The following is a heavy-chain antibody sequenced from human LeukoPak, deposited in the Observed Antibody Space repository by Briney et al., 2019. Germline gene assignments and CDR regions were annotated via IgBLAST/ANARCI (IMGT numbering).Heavy chain of an antibody. CDR2: ISGSGGST. CDR1: GFTFSSYA. D-gene: IGHD3-10*01. J-gene: IGHJ4*02. Sequence: PGGSLRLSCAASGFTFSSYAMSWVRQAPGKGLEWVSAISGSGGSTYYADSVKGRFTISRDNSKNTLYLQMNSLRAEDTAVYYCAKGTFGELFIGGAFDYWGQGTLATVSS. V-gene: IGHV3-23*01. CDR3: AKGTFGELFIGGAFDY.